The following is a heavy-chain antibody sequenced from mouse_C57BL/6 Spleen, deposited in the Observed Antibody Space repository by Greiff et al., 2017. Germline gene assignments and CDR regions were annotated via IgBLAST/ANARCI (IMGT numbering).Heavy chain of an antibody. Sequence: EVKVVESGGGLVKPGGSLKLSCAASGFTFSDYGMHWVRQAPEKGLEWVAYISSGSSTIYYADTVKGRFTISRDNAKNTLFLQMTSLRSEDTAMYYCASLGDYDWYFDVWGTGTTVTVSS. CDR2: ISSGSSTI. D-gene: IGHD2-4*01. J-gene: IGHJ1*03. CDR1: GFTFSDYG. CDR3: ASLGDYDWYFDV. V-gene: IGHV5-17*01.